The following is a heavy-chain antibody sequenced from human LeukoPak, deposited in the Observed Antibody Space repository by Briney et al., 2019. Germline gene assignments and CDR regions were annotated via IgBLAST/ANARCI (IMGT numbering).Heavy chain of an antibody. CDR3: ATKPNCGGDCYYDY. D-gene: IGHD2-21*02. V-gene: IGHV1-24*01. J-gene: IGHJ4*02. CDR1: GYTLTELS. Sequence: ASVKVSCKASGYTLTELSMHWVRQAPGKGLEWMGGFDPEDGETIYAQKFQGRVTMTEDTSTDTAYMELSSLRSEDTAVYYCATKPNCGGDCYYDYWGQGTLVTVSS. CDR2: FDPEDGET.